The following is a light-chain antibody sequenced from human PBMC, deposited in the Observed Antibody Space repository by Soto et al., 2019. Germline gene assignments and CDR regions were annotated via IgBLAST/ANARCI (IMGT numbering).Light chain of an antibody. CDR3: QQYGSSPL. CDR1: QSVTSNY. Sequence: EIVLTQSPGTLSLSPGERATLSCRASQSVTSNYLAWYQQKHGQAPRLLIYGASTRATGIADRFSGSGSGTDFTLTISRLEPEDFAIYYCQQYGSSPLFGQGTRLEIK. CDR2: GAS. J-gene: IGKJ5*01. V-gene: IGKV3-20*01.